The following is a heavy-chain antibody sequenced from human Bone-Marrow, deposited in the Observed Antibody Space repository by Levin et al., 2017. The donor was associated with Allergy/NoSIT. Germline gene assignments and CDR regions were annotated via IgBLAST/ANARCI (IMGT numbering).Heavy chain of an antibody. Sequence: PSETLSLTCTVSGGSISSGDYYWSWIRQPPGKGLEWIGYIYYSGSTYYNPSLKSRVTISVDTSKNQFSLKLSSVTAADTAVYYCARVPGFGELRYYYMDVWGKGTTVTVSS. CDR1: GGSISSGDYY. J-gene: IGHJ6*03. D-gene: IGHD3-10*01. CDR2: IYYSGST. V-gene: IGHV4-30-4*01. CDR3: ARVPGFGELRYYYMDV.